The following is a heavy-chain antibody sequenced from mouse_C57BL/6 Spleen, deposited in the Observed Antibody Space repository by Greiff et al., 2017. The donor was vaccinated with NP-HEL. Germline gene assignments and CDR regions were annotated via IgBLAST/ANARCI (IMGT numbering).Heavy chain of an antibody. D-gene: IGHD3-2*02. CDR3: ARKEGSGHAFAY. J-gene: IGHJ3*01. CDR2: IYPGDGDT. Sequence: QVQLQQSGPELVKPGASVKISCKASGYAFSSSWMNWVKQRPGKGLEWIGRIYPGDGDTNYNGKFKGKATLTADKSSSTAYMQLSSLTSEDSAVYFCARKEGSGHAFAYWGQGTLVTVSA. CDR1: GYAFSSSW. V-gene: IGHV1-82*01.